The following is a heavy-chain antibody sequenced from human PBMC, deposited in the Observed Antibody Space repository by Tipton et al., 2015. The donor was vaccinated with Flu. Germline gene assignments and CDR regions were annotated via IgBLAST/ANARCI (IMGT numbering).Heavy chain of an antibody. CDR1: GFPFSTYA. V-gene: IGHV3-23*01. J-gene: IGHJ4*02. D-gene: IGHD3-22*01. Sequence: GSLRLSCAASGFPFSTYAMTWVRQAPGRGLEWISTIPGSGDSTYYADSVKGRFTISRDNSKNMVFLQMNNLRAEDTAVYYCAKWVRFYDSDGYYFLDSWGQRTLVTVSS. CDR3: AKWVRFYDSDGYYFLDS. CDR2: IPGSGDST.